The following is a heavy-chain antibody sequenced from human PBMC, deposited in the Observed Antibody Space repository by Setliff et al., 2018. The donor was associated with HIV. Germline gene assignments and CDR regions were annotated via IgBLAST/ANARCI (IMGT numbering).Heavy chain of an antibody. D-gene: IGHD1-20*01. Sequence: TLSLTCTVSGDSISSSYYWTWIRQPPGKALEWLALIYWDDDKRYNPSPESRLTITKDTSKNHVVLTMTNVDPDDTGTYYCAHRPYNSPNWFDPWGQGTLVTVSS. J-gene: IGHJ5*02. CDR2: IYWDDDK. CDR3: AHRPYNSPNWFDP. V-gene: IGHV2-5*08. CDR1: GDSISSSYY.